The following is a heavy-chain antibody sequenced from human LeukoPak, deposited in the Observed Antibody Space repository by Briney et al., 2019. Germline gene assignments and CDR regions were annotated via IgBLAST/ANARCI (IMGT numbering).Heavy chain of an antibody. CDR2: ISYHGSDK. CDR3: VRGGIASAFDI. Sequence: GGSLRLSCAASGFTFSSYWMSWVRQAPGKGLEWVAVISYHGSDKFYADSVRGRFTISRDNSKNTLYLQMNSLRAEDTAVYYCVRGGIASAFDIWGQGTMVTVSS. CDR1: GFTFSSYW. J-gene: IGHJ3*02. V-gene: IGHV3-30-3*01. D-gene: IGHD6-13*01.